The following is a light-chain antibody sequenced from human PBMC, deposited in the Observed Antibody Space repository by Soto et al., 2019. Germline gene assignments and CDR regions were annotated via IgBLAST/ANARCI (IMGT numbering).Light chain of an antibody. V-gene: IGLV2-14*03. CDR1: SSDVGNYNY. CDR3: SSYTSSTTLYV. CDR2: DVS. Sequence: QSALTQPASVSGSPGQSITISCTGASSDVGNYNYVSWYQQHPGKAPKLIIYDVSNRPSGVSNRFSGSKSGNTASLTISGLQAEDEADYYCSSYTSSTTLYVFGTGTKVIVL. J-gene: IGLJ1*01.